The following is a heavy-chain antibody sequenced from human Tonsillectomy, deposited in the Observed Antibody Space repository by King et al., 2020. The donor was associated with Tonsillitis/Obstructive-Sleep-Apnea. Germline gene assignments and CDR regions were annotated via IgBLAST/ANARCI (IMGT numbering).Heavy chain of an antibody. Sequence: VQLVESGAEVKKPGASVKVSCKASGYTFTSYGISWVRQAPGQGLEWMGWISAYNGNTNYAQKLQGRVTMTTDTSTSQAYMELRSLRSDDTAVYYCARAPKAIFGVVIDYYYYMDVWGKGTTVTVSS. J-gene: IGHJ6*03. V-gene: IGHV1-18*01. D-gene: IGHD3-3*01. CDR3: ARAPKAIFGVVIDYYYYMDV. CDR1: GYTFTSYG. CDR2: ISAYNGNT.